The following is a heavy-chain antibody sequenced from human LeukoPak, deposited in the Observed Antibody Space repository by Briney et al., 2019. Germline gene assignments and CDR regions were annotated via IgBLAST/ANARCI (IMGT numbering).Heavy chain of an antibody. Sequence: PGGSLRLSCVTSGFSFSTDWMSWDRQAPGKGLEWVANIKRDGSEKYYVDSVKDRFTISRDNAKNSLYLQMNSLRAEDTAVYYCVRSQFSSSSWGQGTLVTVSS. CDR2: IKRDGSEK. CDR3: VRSQFSSSS. J-gene: IGHJ5*02. CDR1: GFSFSTDW. D-gene: IGHD6-13*01. V-gene: IGHV3-7*01.